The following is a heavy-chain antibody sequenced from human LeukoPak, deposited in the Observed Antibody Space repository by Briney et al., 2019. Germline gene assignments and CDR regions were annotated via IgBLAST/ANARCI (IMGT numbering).Heavy chain of an antibody. D-gene: IGHD2-2*01. CDR1: RLPPSPFA. CDR3: AFEYQLLSI. J-gene: IGHJ3*02. CDR2: IIPILGIA. Sequence: CKATRLPPSPFATSWVCPAPGHSLEWMGRIIPILGIANYAQKFQGRVTITADKSTSTAYMELSSLRSEDTAVYYCAFEYQLLSIWGQGTMVTVSS. V-gene: IGHV1-69*04.